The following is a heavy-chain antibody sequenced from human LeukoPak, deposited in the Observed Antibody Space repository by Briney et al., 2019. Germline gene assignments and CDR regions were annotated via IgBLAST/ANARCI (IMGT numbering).Heavy chain of an antibody. CDR2: IYHSGST. Sequence: NPSETLSLTCTVSGYSISSGYYWGWIRQPPGKGLEWIGSIYHSGSTYYNPSLKSRVTISVDTSKNQLSLKLNSVTAADTAVYYCARDLGSSTPSGVWGKGTTVTVSS. CDR3: ARDLGSSTPSGV. V-gene: IGHV4-38-2*02. J-gene: IGHJ6*04. D-gene: IGHD3-16*01. CDR1: GYSISSGYY.